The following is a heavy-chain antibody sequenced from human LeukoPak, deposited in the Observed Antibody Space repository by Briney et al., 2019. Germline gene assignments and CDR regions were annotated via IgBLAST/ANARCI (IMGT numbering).Heavy chain of an antibody. Sequence: SQTLSLTCAISGDSVSSNSAAWNWIRQSPSRGLEWLGRTYYRSKWYNDYAVSVKSRITINPDTSKNQFSLQLSSVTPENTAVYYCAGGYSSGGKWFDPWGQGTLVTVSS. V-gene: IGHV6-1*01. CDR1: GDSVSSNSAA. J-gene: IGHJ5*02. CDR2: TYYRSKWYN. D-gene: IGHD6-19*01. CDR3: AGGYSSGGKWFDP.